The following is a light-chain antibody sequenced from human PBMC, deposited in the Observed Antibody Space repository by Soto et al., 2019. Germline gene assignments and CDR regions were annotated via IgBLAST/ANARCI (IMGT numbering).Light chain of an antibody. V-gene: IGKV1-33*01. Sequence: DMHMTQSPSSLSASSGDRATITFQATHDITNFLNWYQQKPGKAPKLLINDASNLETGVPSRFSGSGSGTEFTLTISSLQPEYFETYYCLQHDNFPWTFGQGTKVDI. J-gene: IGKJ1*01. CDR2: DAS. CDR3: LQHDNFPWT. CDR1: HDITNF.